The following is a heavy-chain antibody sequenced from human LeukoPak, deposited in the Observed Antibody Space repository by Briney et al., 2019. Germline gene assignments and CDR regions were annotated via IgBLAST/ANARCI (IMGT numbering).Heavy chain of an antibody. J-gene: IGHJ4*02. CDR3: AKELYCSSTSCYAGHFDY. CDR1: GFTFSSYA. V-gene: IGHV3-23*01. Sequence: GGSLRLSCAASGFTFSSYAMSWVRQAPGKGLEWVSAISGSGGSTYYADSVKGRFTISRDNSKNTLYLQMNSLRAEDTAVYYCAKELYCSSTSCYAGHFDYWGQGTLVTVSS. D-gene: IGHD2-2*01. CDR2: ISGSGGST.